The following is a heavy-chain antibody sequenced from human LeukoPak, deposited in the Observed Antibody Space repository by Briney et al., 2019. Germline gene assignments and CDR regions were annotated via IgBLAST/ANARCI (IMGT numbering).Heavy chain of an antibody. CDR2: INPNSGGT. CDR3: ARDGVVVPAEGMDV. CDR1: GYTFTGYY. J-gene: IGHJ6*02. D-gene: IGHD2-2*01. Sequence: GASVKASCKASGYTFTGYYMHWVRQAPGQGLEWMGWINPNSGGTNYAQKFQGRVTMTRDTSISTAYMELSRLRSDDTAVYYCARDGVVVPAEGMDVWGQGTTVTVSS. V-gene: IGHV1-2*02.